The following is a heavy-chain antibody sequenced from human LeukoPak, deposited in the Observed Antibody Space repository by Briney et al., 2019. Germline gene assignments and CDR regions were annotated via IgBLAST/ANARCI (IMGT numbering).Heavy chain of an antibody. Sequence: SETLSLTCTVSGGSISSYYWSWIRQPAGKGLEWIGRIYTSGSTNYNPSLKSRVTMSVDTSKNQFSLKLSSVTAADTAVYYCARVRGARLRYFDWLFPFFDYWGQGTLVTVSS. V-gene: IGHV4-4*07. CDR3: ARVRGARLRYFDWLFPFFDY. CDR2: IYTSGST. J-gene: IGHJ4*02. D-gene: IGHD3-9*01. CDR1: GGSISSYY.